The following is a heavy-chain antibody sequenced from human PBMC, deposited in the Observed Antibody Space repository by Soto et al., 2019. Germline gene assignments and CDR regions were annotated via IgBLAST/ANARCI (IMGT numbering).Heavy chain of an antibody. CDR2: INSEASTT. CDR1: PFTVSSYG. J-gene: IGHJ6*01. V-gene: IGHV3-74*01. CDR3: ARRAQIAYYYGMDV. D-gene: IGHD2-21*01. Sequence: PAGSLGLSCAPSPFTVSSYGMNWFRQAPGKRLRWASRINSEASTTGYVDSVQGRFTISRDNAKNTLYLQMNSLRAEDTAVYYCARRAQIAYYYGMDVWGQGNTVTVSS.